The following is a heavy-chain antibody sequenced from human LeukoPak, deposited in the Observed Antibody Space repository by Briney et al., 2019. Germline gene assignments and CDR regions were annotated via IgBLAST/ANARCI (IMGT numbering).Heavy chain of an antibody. J-gene: IGHJ3*02. CDR3: ARPMDIWFGELLLRGAFDI. V-gene: IGHV4-39*01. CDR1: GASISSNNYY. Sequence: SETLSLTCTVSGASISSNNYYWGWIRQPPGKGLEWIGNIYYTGSTYYTPSLKSRVTLSVDTSKNQFSLKLRSVTAADTAVYYCARPMDIWFGELLLRGAFDIWGQGTMVTVSS. D-gene: IGHD3-10*01. CDR2: IYYTGST.